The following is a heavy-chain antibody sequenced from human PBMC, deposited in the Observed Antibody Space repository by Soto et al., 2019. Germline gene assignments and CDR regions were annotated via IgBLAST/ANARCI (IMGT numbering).Heavy chain of an antibody. CDR3: ARVRYSSSGSRDYFDY. Sequence: SETLSLTCAVYGGSFSGYYWSWIRQPPGKGLEWTGEINHSGSTNYNPSLKSRVTISVDTSKNQFSLKLSSVTAADTAVYYCARVRYSSSGSRDYFDYWGQGTLVTVSS. D-gene: IGHD6-13*01. CDR1: GGSFSGYY. CDR2: INHSGST. V-gene: IGHV4-34*01. J-gene: IGHJ4*02.